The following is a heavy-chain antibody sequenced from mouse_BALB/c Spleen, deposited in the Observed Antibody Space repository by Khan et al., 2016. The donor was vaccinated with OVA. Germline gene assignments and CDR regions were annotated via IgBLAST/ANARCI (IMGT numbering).Heavy chain of an antibody. V-gene: IGHV1S137*01. CDR3: VRGGKLAY. J-gene: IGHJ3*01. Sequence: QVQLQQSGAELVRPGVSVKLSCKASGYTFTDYAMHWVKQRHAKSLEWIGVISTNYGDADYNQTFQGKASMTVDRSSSTVYLELARLTSEDSAIYYCVRGGKLAYWGQGTLVTVSS. D-gene: IGHD1-1*02. CDR1: GYTFTDYA. CDR2: ISTNYGDA.